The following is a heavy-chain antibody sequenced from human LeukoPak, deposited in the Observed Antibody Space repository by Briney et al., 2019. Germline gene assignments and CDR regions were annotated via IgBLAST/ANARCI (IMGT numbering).Heavy chain of an antibody. Sequence: GGSLRHSCAASGFTFSSYGMSWVRQAPGKGLEWVSAISGSGGSTYYADSVKGRFTISRDNSRNTLYLQMNSLRAEDTAVYYCAKDTRGYYYDSSGYRPYYFDYWGQGTLVTVSS. CDR2: ISGSGGST. CDR1: GFTFSSYG. J-gene: IGHJ4*02. CDR3: AKDTRGYYYDSSGYRPYYFDY. D-gene: IGHD3-22*01. V-gene: IGHV3-23*01.